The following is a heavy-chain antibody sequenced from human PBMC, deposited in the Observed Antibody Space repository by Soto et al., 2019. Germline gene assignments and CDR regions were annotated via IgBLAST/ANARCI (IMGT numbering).Heavy chain of an antibody. CDR1: GFTFSSYA. J-gene: IGHJ3*02. CDR2: ISGSGGST. Sequence: SLRLSCAASGFTFSSYAMSWVRQAPGKGLEWVSAISGSGGSTYYADSVKGRFTISRDNSKNTLYLQMNSLRAEDTAVYYCASAVAGVDAFDIWGQGTMVTVSS. CDR3: ASAVAGVDAFDI. V-gene: IGHV3-23*01. D-gene: IGHD6-19*01.